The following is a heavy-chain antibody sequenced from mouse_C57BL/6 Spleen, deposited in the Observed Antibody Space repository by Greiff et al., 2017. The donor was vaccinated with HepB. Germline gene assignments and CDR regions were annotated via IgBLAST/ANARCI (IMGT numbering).Heavy chain of an antibody. Sequence: VKVVESGPELVKPGASVKISCKASGYAFSSSWMNWVKQRPGKGLEWIGRIYPGDGDTNYNGKFKGKATLTADKSSSTAYMQLSSLTSEDSAVYFCARDYGSSSDYWGQGTTLTVSS. CDR2: IYPGDGDT. J-gene: IGHJ2*01. CDR3: ARDYGSSSDY. V-gene: IGHV1-82*01. CDR1: GYAFSSSW. D-gene: IGHD1-1*01.